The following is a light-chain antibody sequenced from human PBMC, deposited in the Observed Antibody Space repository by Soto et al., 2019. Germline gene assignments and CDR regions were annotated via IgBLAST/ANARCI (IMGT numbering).Light chain of an antibody. CDR3: QHYGSSWT. V-gene: IGKV3-20*01. Sequence: EIVLTQSPGILALSPWEGATLSCRASQSVSSSNLAWYQQKPGQAPRLLIYLASSRATGIPDRFSGSGFGTDFTLTISSLEPEDFAVYYCQHYGSSWTFGQGTKVEIK. CDR2: LAS. J-gene: IGKJ1*01. CDR1: QSVSSSN.